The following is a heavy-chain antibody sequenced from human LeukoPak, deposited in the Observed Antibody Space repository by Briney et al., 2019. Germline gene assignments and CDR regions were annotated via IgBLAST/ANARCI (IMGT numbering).Heavy chain of an antibody. CDR3: AIPGDGYFDY. V-gene: IGHV4-34*01. CDR2: INHSGST. J-gene: IGHJ4*02. D-gene: IGHD3-16*01. Sequence: PSETLSLTCAVYGGSFSGYYWSWIRHPPGKGLEWVGEINHSGSTNYNPSLKSRVTISVDTSKNQFSLKLSSVTAADTAVYYCAIPGDGYFDYWGQGTLVTVSS. CDR1: GGSFSGYY.